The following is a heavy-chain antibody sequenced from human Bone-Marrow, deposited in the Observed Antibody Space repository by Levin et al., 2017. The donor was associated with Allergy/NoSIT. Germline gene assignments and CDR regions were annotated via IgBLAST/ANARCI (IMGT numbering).Heavy chain of an antibody. CDR3: ARSGIRPGLAVAGKYGMDV. V-gene: IGHV3-21*06. CDR1: GFSFSTHT. CDR2: ISTGSSYI. J-gene: IGHJ6*02. D-gene: IGHD6-19*01. Sequence: MPGGSLRLSCVASGFSFSTHTMNWVRQAPGKGLEWVSSISTGSSYIYSADSTKGRFTISRDNAKNSLYLQMNSLRAEDTAVYYCARSGIRPGLAVAGKYGMDVWGQGTTVTVSS.